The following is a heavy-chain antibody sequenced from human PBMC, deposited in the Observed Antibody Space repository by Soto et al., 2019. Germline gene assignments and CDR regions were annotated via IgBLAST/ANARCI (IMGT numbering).Heavy chain of an antibody. CDR1: AYTFTRNA. Sequence: QVQLVQSGDEVKKPGASVKASCKASAYTFTRNAIHWLRQAPGQQLEWIGKIDAGNGNTKYSQKFQGRVTITRDTSASAAYMELSTLGSEDTSIYYCARSETDYSTFDYWGQGTLVTVSS. V-gene: IGHV1-3*01. J-gene: IGHJ4*02. D-gene: IGHD3-9*01. CDR3: ARSETDYSTFDY. CDR2: IDAGNGNT.